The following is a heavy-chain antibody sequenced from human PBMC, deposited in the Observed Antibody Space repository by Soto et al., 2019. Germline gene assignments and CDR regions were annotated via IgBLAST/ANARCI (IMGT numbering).Heavy chain of an antibody. D-gene: IGHD2-15*01. CDR3: ARDLERYCSGGSCYGMDV. V-gene: IGHV3-30-3*01. CDR2: ISYDGSNK. J-gene: IGHJ6*02. CDR1: GFTFSSYA. Sequence: GGSLILSCAASGFTFSSYAMHWVRQAPGKGLEWVAVISYDGSNKYYADSVKGRFTISRDNSKNTLYLQMNSLRAEDTAVYYCARDLERYCSGGSCYGMDVWGQGTTVTVSS.